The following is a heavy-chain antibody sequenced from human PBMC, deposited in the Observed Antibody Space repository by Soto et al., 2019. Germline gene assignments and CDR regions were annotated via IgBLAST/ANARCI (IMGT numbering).Heavy chain of an antibody. CDR1: GYTFTSYD. J-gene: IGHJ4*02. D-gene: IGHD3-3*01. CDR3: ARVVPYYDFWSGYYSTTSFDY. Sequence: ASVKVSCKASGYTFTSYDINWVRRATGQGLEWMGWMNPNSGNTGYAQKFQGRVTMTRNTSISTAYMELSSLRSEDTAVYYCARVVPYYDFWSGYYSTTSFDYWGQGTLVTVSS. V-gene: IGHV1-8*01. CDR2: MNPNSGNT.